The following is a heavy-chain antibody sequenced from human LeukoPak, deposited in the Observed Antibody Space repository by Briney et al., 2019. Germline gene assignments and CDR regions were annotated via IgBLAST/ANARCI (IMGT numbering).Heavy chain of an antibody. Sequence: PSETLSLTCTVFGGSISSYYWSWIRQPPGKGLEWIGYIYYSGSTNYNPSLKSRVTISVDTSKNQFSLKLSSVTAADTAVYYCARHTYYYGSGSYGDYWGQGTLVTVSS. CDR2: IYYSGST. CDR1: GGSISSYY. CDR3: ARHTYYYGSGSYGDY. J-gene: IGHJ4*02. D-gene: IGHD3-10*01. V-gene: IGHV4-59*08.